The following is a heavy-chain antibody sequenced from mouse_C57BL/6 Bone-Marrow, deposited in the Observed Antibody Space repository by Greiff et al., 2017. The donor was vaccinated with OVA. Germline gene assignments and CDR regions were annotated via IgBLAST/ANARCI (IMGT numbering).Heavy chain of an antibody. J-gene: IGHJ4*01. V-gene: IGHV1-15*01. Sequence: VKLQQSGAELVRPGASVTLSCKASGYTFTDYEMHWVKQTPVHGLEWIGAIDPETGGTAYNQKFKGKAILTADKSSSTAYMELRSLTSEDSAVYYCTREDDGYPYAMDYWGQGTSVTVSS. D-gene: IGHD2-3*01. CDR2: IDPETGGT. CDR3: TREDDGYPYAMDY. CDR1: GYTFTDYE.